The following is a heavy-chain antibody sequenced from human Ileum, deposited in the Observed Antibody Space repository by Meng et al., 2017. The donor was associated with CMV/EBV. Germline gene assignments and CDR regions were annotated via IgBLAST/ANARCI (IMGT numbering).Heavy chain of an antibody. CDR2: IYSCGRT. J-gene: IGHJ4*02. Sequence: GGSLRLSCAASGFTVSSNYMKWVRQAPGKGLEWVSLIYSCGRTYYPDSVKGRFTISRDNSANTAFLQMNSLRDEDMAVYYCAKDLFSNFAYIDYWGQGMLVTVSS. D-gene: IGHD4-11*01. CDR3: AKDLFSNFAYIDY. CDR1: GFTVSSNY. V-gene: IGHV3-66*03.